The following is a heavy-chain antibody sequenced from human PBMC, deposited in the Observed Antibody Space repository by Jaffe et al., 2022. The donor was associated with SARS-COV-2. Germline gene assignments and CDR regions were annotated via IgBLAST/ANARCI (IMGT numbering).Heavy chain of an antibody. V-gene: IGHV3-30*18. J-gene: IGHJ4*02. CDR3: AKNWGMLRGGAPYFDY. Sequence: QVQLVESGGGVVQPGRSLRLSCAASGFTFSSYGMHWVRQAPGKGLEWVAVISYDGSNKYYADSVKGRFTISRDNSKNTLYLQMNSLRAEDTAVYYCAKNWGMLRGGAPYFDYWGQGTLVTVSS. CDR2: ISYDGSNK. CDR1: GFTFSSYG. D-gene: IGHD3-16*01.